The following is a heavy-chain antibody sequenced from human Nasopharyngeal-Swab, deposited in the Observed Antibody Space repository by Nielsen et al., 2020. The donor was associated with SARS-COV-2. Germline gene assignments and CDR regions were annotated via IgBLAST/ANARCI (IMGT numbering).Heavy chain of an antibody. CDR3: AREGGSGSYFGWFDP. Sequence: SVKVSCKASGGIFSSYAISWVRQATGQGLEWMGGIIPIFGTANYAQKFQGRVTITADESTSQAYMELSSLRSEDTAVYYCAREGGSGSYFGWFDPWGQGTLVTVSS. CDR1: GGIFSSYA. J-gene: IGHJ5*02. CDR2: IIPIFGTA. D-gene: IGHD1-26*01. V-gene: IGHV1-69*13.